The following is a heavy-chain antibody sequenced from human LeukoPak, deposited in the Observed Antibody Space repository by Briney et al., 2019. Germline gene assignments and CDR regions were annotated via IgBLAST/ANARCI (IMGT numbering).Heavy chain of an antibody. CDR3: ARVTDLGYCSGGSCYDGWFDP. D-gene: IGHD2-15*01. V-gene: IGHV4-39*07. J-gene: IGHJ5*02. Sequence: SETLSLTCTVSGGSISSSSYYWGWIRQPPGKGLEWIGSIYYSGSTYYNPSLKSRVTISVDKSKNQFSLKLSSVTAADTAVYYCARVTDLGYCSGGSCYDGWFDPWGQGTLVTVSS. CDR1: GGSISSSSYY. CDR2: IYYSGST.